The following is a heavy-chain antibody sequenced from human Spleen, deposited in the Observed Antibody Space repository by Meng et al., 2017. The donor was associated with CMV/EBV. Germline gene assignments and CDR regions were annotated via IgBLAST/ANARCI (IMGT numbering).Heavy chain of an antibody. CDR1: GFTFSSYW. V-gene: IGHV3-74*01. CDR3: ARDIVVVPAAGYYYYYGMDV. Sequence: ESLKISCAASGFTFSSYWMSWVRQAPGKGLVWVSRINIDGSTTSYADSVKGRFTISRDNARDTLYLQMNSLRAEDTAVYYCARDIVVVPAAGYYYYYGMDVWGQGTTVTVSS. J-gene: IGHJ6*02. D-gene: IGHD2-2*01. CDR2: INIDGSTT.